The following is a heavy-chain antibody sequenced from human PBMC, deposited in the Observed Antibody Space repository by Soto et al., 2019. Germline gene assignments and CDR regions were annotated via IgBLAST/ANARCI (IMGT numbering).Heavy chain of an antibody. V-gene: IGHV1-18*01. D-gene: IGHD3-10*01. CDR1: GYTFTSYG. J-gene: IGHJ4*02. CDR2: INPYNGNT. CDR3: ASDWFAIDY. Sequence: QVQLVQSGAEVKKPGASVKVSCKASGYTFTSYGISWVRQAPGQGLEWMGWINPYNGNTNYAQKLQGRVTMTTDTATNTDYMELRSLRSDDAAVYYCASDWFAIDYWGQGTLVTVSS.